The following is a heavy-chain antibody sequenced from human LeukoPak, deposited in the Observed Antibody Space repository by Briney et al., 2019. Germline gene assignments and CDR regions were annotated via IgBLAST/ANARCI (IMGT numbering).Heavy chain of an antibody. J-gene: IGHJ4*02. CDR2: IYYSGST. CDR1: GGSISSYY. D-gene: IGHD5-18*01. V-gene: IGHV4-59*01. Sequence: PSETLSLTCTVSGGSISSYYWSWIRQPPGKGLEWIGYIYYSGSTNYNPSLKSRVTISVDTSKNQFSLKLSSVTAADTAVYYCARATGGYSYGRNLYYFDYWGQGTLVTVSS. CDR3: ARATGGYSYGRNLYYFDY.